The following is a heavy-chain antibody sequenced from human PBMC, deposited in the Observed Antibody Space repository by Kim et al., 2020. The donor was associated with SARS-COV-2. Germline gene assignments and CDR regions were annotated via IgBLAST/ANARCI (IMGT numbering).Heavy chain of an antibody. J-gene: IGHJ6*02. V-gene: IGHV3-23*01. CDR2: ISGSGGST. Sequence: GGSLRLSCAASGFTFSSYAMSWVRQAPGKGLEWVSAISGSGGSTYYADSVKGRFTISRDNSKNTLYLQMNSLRAEDTAVYYCAKDQTGYLPYYYYYGMDVWGQGTTVTVSS. CDR1: GFTFSSYA. CDR3: AKDQTGYLPYYYYYGMDV. D-gene: IGHD3-9*01.